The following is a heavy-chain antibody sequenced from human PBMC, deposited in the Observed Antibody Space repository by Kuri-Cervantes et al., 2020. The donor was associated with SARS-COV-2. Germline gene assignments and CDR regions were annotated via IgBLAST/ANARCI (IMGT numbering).Heavy chain of an antibody. Sequence: GESLKISCKGSGYSFTTYWIAWVRQMPGKGLEWMGIIYPGDSDTRYSPSFQGQVTISADKSINTAFLQWSSLKASDTAIYYCARRAYGEEVDYYYMDVWGKGTTVTVSS. CDR2: IYPGDSDT. CDR1: GYSFTTYW. J-gene: IGHJ6*03. D-gene: IGHD4-17*01. V-gene: IGHV5-51*01. CDR3: ARRAYGEEVDYYYMDV.